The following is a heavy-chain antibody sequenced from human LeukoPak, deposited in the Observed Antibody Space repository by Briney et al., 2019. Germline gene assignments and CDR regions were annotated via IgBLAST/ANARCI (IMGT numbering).Heavy chain of an antibody. V-gene: IGHV4-30-2*01. CDR2: IYHSGST. Sequence: SETLSLTCTVSGGSISSGGYYWSWIRQPPGKGLEWIGYIYHSGSTCYNPSLKSRVTISVDRSKNQFSLKLSSVTAADTAVYYCARGYSDSSSGPRFYYYYYMDVWGKGTTVTVSS. J-gene: IGHJ6*03. CDR3: ARGYSDSSSGPRFYYYYYMDV. D-gene: IGHD6-13*01. CDR1: GGSISSGGYY.